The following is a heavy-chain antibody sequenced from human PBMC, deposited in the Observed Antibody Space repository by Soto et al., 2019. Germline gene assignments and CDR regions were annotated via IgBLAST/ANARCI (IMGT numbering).Heavy chain of an antibody. CDR1: GGSISTGGDGDY. CDR2: IYFTGTT. J-gene: IGHJ5*02. D-gene: IGHD3-16*01. CDR3: ARSAASLGGGWFDP. V-gene: IGHV4-31*03. Sequence: QVQLQESGPGLVKPSQTLSLSCTVSGGSISTGGDGDYWTWIRQRPEKGLEWIGYIYFTGTTYYNPSLQSRVTISVDTSKNQFSLKLTSVTAADTAVYYCARSAASLGGGWFDPWGQGTLVNVSS.